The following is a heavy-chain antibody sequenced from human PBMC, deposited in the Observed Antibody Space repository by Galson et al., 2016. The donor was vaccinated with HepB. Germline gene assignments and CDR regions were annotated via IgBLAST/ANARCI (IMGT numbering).Heavy chain of an antibody. Sequence: SLRLSCAGSGFSLSAYWMVWVRQAPGKGLEWVANINRDGSEKYSVEGRFSISRDHAKNSLSLQMIGLRDEDTAVYYCARGQDTSVEIYYYSMDVWGQGTTVTVSS. CDR3: ARGQDTSVEIYYYSMDV. CDR1: GFSLSAYW. CDR2: INRDGSE. J-gene: IGHJ6*02. V-gene: IGHV3-7*01. D-gene: IGHD5-18*01.